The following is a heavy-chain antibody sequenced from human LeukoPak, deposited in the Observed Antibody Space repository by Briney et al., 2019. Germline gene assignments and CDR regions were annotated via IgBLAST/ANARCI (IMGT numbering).Heavy chain of an antibody. J-gene: IGHJ6*04. V-gene: IGHV3-48*03. CDR2: ISSSGSTI. CDR3: ARDPYGGMDV. Sequence: PGGSLRLSCAASGFTFSSYEMNWVRQAPGKGLEWVSYISSSGSTIYYADSVEGRFTISRDNAKNSLYLQMNSLRAEDMAVYYCARDPYGGMDVWGKGTTVTVSS. D-gene: IGHD2-21*01. CDR1: GFTFSSYE.